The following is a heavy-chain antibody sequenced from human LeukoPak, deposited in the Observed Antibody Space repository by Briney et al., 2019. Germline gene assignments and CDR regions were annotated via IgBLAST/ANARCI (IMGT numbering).Heavy chain of an antibody. V-gene: IGHV4-61*02. CDR3: ARDPVYGSGSYAFDY. D-gene: IGHD3-10*01. CDR1: GGSISSGSYY. J-gene: IGHJ4*02. Sequence: PSQTLSLTCTVSGGSISSGSYYWSWIRQPVGKGLEWIARIYTSGSTNYNPSLKSRVTISVDTSKNQFSLKLSSVTAADTAVYYCARDPVYGSGSYAFDYWGQGTLVTVSS. CDR2: IYTSGST.